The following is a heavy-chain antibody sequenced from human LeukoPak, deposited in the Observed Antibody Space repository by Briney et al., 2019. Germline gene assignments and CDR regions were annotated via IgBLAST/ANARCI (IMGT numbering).Heavy chain of an antibody. CDR2: IIPIFGTA. J-gene: IGHJ4*02. CDR1: GYTFTSYY. D-gene: IGHD3-22*01. Sequence: ASVKVSCKASGYTFTSYYMHWVRQAPGQGLEWMGGIIPIFGTANYAQKFQGRVTITADESTSTAYMELSSLRSEDTAVYYCARRLYDSSGSDYWGQGTLVTVSS. CDR3: ARRLYDSSGSDY. V-gene: IGHV1-69*13.